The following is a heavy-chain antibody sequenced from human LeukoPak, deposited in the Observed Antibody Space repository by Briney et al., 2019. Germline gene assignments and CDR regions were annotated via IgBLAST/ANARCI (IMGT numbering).Heavy chain of an antibody. D-gene: IGHD3-10*01. J-gene: IGHJ4*02. CDR1: GGSISSGSFY. CDR2: IYTSGTT. Sequence: PSETLSLTCIVSGGSISSGSFYWSWIRQPAAKGLEWIGRIYTSGTTNYNPSLKSRVTISLDTSKNRFSLELSSVTAADTAVYYCAREGLGFSGSGSYPAHYWGQGTLVTVSS. V-gene: IGHV4-61*02. CDR3: AREGLGFSGSGSYPAHY.